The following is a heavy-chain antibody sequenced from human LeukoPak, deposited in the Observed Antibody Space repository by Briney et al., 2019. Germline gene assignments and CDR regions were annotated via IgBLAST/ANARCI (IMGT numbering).Heavy chain of an antibody. J-gene: IGHJ4*02. Sequence: SGGSLRLSCAASGFTFSSYSMNWVRQAPGKGLEWVSSISSSSSYIYYADSVKGRFTISRDNAKNSLYLQMNSLRAEDTAVYYCASSDYYGSGSSVYWGQGTLVTVSS. CDR3: ASSDYYGSGSSVY. CDR1: GFTFSSYS. V-gene: IGHV3-21*01. D-gene: IGHD3-10*01. CDR2: ISSSSSYI.